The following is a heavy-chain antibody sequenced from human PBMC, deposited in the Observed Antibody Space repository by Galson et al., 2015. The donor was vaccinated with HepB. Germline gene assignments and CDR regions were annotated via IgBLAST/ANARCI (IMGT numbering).Heavy chain of an antibody. Sequence: SLRLSCAASGFTFSNHAMTWVRQAPGKGLEWLSGIEAIDSRTYHAESVKGRSTISRDNSKNTVYLRMNGLRVDDTAVYFCARVLKLATWGFDPWGQGTLVTVSS. D-gene: IGHD1-1*01. J-gene: IGHJ5*02. V-gene: IGHV3-23*01. CDR1: GFTFSNHA. CDR3: ARVLKLATWGFDP. CDR2: IEAIDSRT.